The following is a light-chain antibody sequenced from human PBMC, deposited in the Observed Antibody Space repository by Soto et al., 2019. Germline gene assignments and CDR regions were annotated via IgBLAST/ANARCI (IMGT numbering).Light chain of an antibody. J-gene: IGLJ3*02. CDR1: SSNIGSNT. CDR3: AAWDGSLKGAL. Sequence: QSVLTQPPSASGTPGQGVTISCSGSSSNIGSNTVNWYQQLPGTAPKLLIFSNNQRPSGVPDRFSGSKSGTSASLAISGLQSEDEADYYCAAWDGSLKGALFGGGTKLTVL. CDR2: SNN. V-gene: IGLV1-44*01.